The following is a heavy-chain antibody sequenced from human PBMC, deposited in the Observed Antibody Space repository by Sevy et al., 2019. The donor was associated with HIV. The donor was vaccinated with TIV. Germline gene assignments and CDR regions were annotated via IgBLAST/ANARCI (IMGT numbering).Heavy chain of an antibody. V-gene: IGHV3-7*01. CDR2: IKEDGSVK. CDR1: GFTFSSYW. J-gene: IGHJ6*02. Sequence: GGSLRLSCEASGFTFSSYWMSWVRQAPGKGLEWVANIKEDGSVKYYVESVKGRFTISRDNAKNSLYLQMNSLRAEDTAVYYCARESYGMDVWGQGTTVTVSS. D-gene: IGHD2-21*01. CDR3: ARESYGMDV.